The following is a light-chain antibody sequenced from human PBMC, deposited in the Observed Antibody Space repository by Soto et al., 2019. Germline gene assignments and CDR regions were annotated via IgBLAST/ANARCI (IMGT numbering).Light chain of an antibody. CDR1: QSISRY. CDR3: QQLRMYPST. CDR2: EAS. Sequence: DIQMTQSPSSLSATIGDRVTITCRASQSISRYLNWYQLKPGKAPKLLIYEASSLESGVPSRFSGSGSGTDFALTITSLQAEDFATYYCQQLRMYPSTFGGGTKVDIK. J-gene: IGKJ4*01. V-gene: IGKV1-39*01.